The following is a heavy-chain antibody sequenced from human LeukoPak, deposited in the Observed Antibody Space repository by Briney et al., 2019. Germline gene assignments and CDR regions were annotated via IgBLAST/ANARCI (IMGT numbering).Heavy chain of an antibody. Sequence: MTSETLSLTCTVSGGSISSYYWSWIRQPPGKGLEWIGYIYYSGSTNYNPSLKSRVTISVDTSKNQFSLKLSSVTAADTAVYYCASHNPPEWELLAAFDIWGQGTMVTVSS. CDR3: ASHNPPEWELLAAFDI. J-gene: IGHJ3*02. CDR2: IYYSGST. V-gene: IGHV4-59*08. D-gene: IGHD1-26*01. CDR1: GGSISSYY.